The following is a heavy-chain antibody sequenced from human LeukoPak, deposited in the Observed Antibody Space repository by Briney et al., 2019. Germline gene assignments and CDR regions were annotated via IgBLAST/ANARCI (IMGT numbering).Heavy chain of an antibody. D-gene: IGHD2-15*01. J-gene: IGHJ4*02. CDR3: ARDYCSGGSCYSSDY. CDR2: IYYSGST. CDR1: GGSISSSSHY. V-gene: IGHV4-39*07. Sequence: SETLSLTCTVSGGSISSSSHYWGWIRQPPGKGLEWIGSIYYSGSTYYNPSLQSRVTISVDTSKNQFSLKLSSVTAADTAVYYCARDYCSGGSCYSSDYWGQGTLVTVSS.